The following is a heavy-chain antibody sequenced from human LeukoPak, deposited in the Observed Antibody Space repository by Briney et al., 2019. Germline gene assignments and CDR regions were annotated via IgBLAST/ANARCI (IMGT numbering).Heavy chain of an antibody. CDR2: ISSSSSTI. Sequence: GGALRLSCAASGFTFSSYSMNWVRQPPGKGREGVSYISSSSSTIYYADSVKGRFTISRDNSKSTLYLQMDSLRAEDTAVYYCAKDSKYNWNFLDYWGQGTLVTVSS. D-gene: IGHD1-7*01. V-gene: IGHV3-48*01. CDR1: GFTFSSYS. J-gene: IGHJ4*02. CDR3: AKDSKYNWNFLDY.